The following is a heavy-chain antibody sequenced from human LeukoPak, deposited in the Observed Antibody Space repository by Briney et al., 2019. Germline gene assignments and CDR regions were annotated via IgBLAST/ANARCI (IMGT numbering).Heavy chain of an antibody. V-gene: IGHV3-30*04. D-gene: IGHD5-12*01. CDR3: ARDASSDYDLGRYYFDH. CDR2: ISYDGTNE. J-gene: IGHJ4*02. Sequence: GGSLRLSCEASGFTFSRYAIHWVRQAPGKGLEWVAVISYDGTNEYFADSVKGRFTISRSNSKNTVYPQMNSLRTEDTALYYCARDASSDYDLGRYYFDHWGQGTLVTVSS. CDR1: GFTFSRYA.